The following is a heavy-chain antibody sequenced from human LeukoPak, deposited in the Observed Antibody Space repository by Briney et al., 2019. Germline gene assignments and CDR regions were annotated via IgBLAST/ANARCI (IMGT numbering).Heavy chain of an antibody. J-gene: IGHJ4*02. CDR3: TRVLLYYYDSSGYYPDY. V-gene: IGHV3-49*03. CDR2: IRSKAYGGTT. CDR1: GFTFGDYA. D-gene: IGHD3-22*01. Sequence: GGSLRLSCTASGFTFGDYAMSWFHQAPGKGLEWVGFIRSKAYGGTTEYAASVKGRFTISRDDSKSIAYLQMNSLKTEDTAVYYCTRVLLYYYDSSGYYPDYWGQGTLVTVSS.